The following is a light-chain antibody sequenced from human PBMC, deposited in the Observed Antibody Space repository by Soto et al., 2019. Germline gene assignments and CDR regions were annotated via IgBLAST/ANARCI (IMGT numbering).Light chain of an antibody. V-gene: IGKV3-15*01. CDR1: QSVYSN. CDR2: GAS. CDR3: QQYNNWPPWT. J-gene: IGKJ1*01. Sequence: EIVMTQSPATLSVSPGERATLSCRASQSVYSNLAWYQQKPGQAPRLLIYGASTRATGIPARFSCSGSGTEFTLTIRSLQSEDFAVYYCQQYNNWPPWTFGQGTKVEIK.